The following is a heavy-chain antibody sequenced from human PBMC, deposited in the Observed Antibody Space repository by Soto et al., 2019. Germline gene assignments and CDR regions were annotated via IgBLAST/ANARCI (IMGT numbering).Heavy chain of an antibody. CDR1: GGSISSGDYY. J-gene: IGHJ4*02. V-gene: IGHV4-30-4*01. Sequence: NPSETLSLTCTVSGGSISSGDYYWSWIRQPPGKGLEWIGYIYYSGSTYYNPSLKSRVTISVDTSKNQFSLKLSSVTAADTAVYYCARATTVVTPAFDYWGQGNLVTVS. D-gene: IGHD4-17*01. CDR2: IYYSGST. CDR3: ARATTVVTPAFDY.